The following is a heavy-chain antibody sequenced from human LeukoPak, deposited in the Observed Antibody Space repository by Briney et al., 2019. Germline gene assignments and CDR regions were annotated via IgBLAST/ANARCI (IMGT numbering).Heavy chain of an antibody. CDR3: ARRRGRGYYFDY. CDR2: IYYSGST. V-gene: IGHV4-59*01. CDR1: GVSISSYY. J-gene: IGHJ4*02. D-gene: IGHD3-10*01. Sequence: PSEPLSLTCTVSGVSISSYYWRWIRQPPGKGLEWIGYIYYSGSTNYNPSLKSRVTISVDTSKNQFSLKLGSVTAADTAVYYCARRRGRGYYFDYWGQGTLVTVSS.